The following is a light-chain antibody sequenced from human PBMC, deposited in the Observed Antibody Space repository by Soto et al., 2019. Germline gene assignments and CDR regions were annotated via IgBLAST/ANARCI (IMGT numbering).Light chain of an antibody. J-gene: IGKJ5*01. V-gene: IGKV3-20*01. CDR2: DAS. CDR3: QQYGNSPF. Sequence: SPGTLSLSPGERATLSCRASQSVSGSYLAWYQQKPGQAPRLLIYDASSRATGIPDRFTGSGSGTDFTLTISRLEPDDFAVYYCQQYGNSPFFGQRTRLEIK. CDR1: QSVSGSY.